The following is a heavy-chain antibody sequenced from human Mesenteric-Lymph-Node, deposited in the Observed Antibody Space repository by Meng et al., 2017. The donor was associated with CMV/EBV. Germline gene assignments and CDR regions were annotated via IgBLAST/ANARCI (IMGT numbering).Heavy chain of an antibody. D-gene: IGHD6-13*01. V-gene: IGHV3-7*03. CDR3: GRGGQSSSRSSLPN. Sequence: GGSLRLSCAASGFTFSSYGMHWVRQAPGKGLEWVANINQDGSEKYYVDSVKGRFTISRDNAKNSLDLQMNSLRDEDTAVYYCGRGGQSSSRSSLPNWGQGTLVTVSS. CDR2: INQDGSEK. CDR1: GFTFSSYG. J-gene: IGHJ4*02.